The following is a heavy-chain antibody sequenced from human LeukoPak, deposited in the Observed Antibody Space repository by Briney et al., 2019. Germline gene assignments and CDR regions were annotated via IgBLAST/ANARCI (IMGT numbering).Heavy chain of an antibody. CDR1: GYTFTGYY. CDR3: AKVAARYGDYYFDY. CDR2: INPNSGGT. D-gene: IGHD4-17*01. Sequence: GASVKVSCKASGYTFTGYYMHWVRQAPGQGLEWMGWINPNSGGTNYAQKFQGRVTMTRDTSASAAYMELSSLRSDDMAVYYCAKVAARYGDYYFDYWGQGTLVTVSS. V-gene: IGHV1-2*02. J-gene: IGHJ4*02.